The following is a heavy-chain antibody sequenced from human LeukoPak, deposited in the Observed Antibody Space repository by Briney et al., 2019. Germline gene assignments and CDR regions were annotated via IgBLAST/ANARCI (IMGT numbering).Heavy chain of an antibody. J-gene: IGHJ4*02. CDR1: GYSISSGYF. V-gene: IGHV4-38-2*02. Sequence: KPSETLSLTCSISGYSISSGYFWGWIRQSPGKGLEWIGSIYHSGSTYYNPSLKSRVTISVDTSKNQFSLKLTSVTAADTAVYYCARIETYSSGWYDAFFDYWGQGTLVTV. CDR3: ARIETYSSGWYDAFFDY. D-gene: IGHD6-19*01. CDR2: IYHSGST.